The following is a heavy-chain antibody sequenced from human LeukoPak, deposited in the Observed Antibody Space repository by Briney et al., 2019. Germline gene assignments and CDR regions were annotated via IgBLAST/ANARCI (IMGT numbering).Heavy chain of an antibody. J-gene: IGHJ6*02. D-gene: IGHD4-11*01. CDR1: GGSISSYY. V-gene: IGHV4-59*01. Sequence: SQTLSLTCAVSGGSISSYYWSWIRQPPGKGLEWIGYIYYSGSTNYNPSLKSRVTISVDTSKNQFSLKLSSVTAADTAVYYCARGPTVLYYYYGMDVWGQGTTVTVSS. CDR2: IYYSGST. CDR3: ARGPTVLYYYYGMDV.